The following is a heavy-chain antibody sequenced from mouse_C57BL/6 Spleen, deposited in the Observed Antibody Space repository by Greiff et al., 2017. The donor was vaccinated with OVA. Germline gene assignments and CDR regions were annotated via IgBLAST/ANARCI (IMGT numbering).Heavy chain of an antibody. CDR1: GYTFTNYW. V-gene: IGHV1-63*01. J-gene: IGHJ1*03. Sequence: VQLQQSGAELVRPGTSVKMSCKASGYTFTNYWIGWAKQRPGHGLEWIGDIYPGGGYTNYNEKFKGKATLTADKSSSTAYMQFSSLTSEDSAIYYSARRYGSSHWYFDVWGTGTTVTVSS. D-gene: IGHD1-1*01. CDR3: ARRYGSSHWYFDV. CDR2: IYPGGGYT.